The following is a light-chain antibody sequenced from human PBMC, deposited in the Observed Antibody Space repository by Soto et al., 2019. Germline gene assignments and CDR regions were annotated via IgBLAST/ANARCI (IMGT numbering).Light chain of an antibody. Sequence: QSVLTQPPSVSAAPGQKVTIFCSGSSSNIGNNYVSWYQQLPGTAPKLLIYDNNKRPSGIPDRFSGSKSGTSATLGITGLQTGDEADYYCGTWDSSLSAYVFGTGTKVTVL. CDR2: DNN. V-gene: IGLV1-51*01. CDR3: GTWDSSLSAYV. CDR1: SSNIGNNY. J-gene: IGLJ1*01.